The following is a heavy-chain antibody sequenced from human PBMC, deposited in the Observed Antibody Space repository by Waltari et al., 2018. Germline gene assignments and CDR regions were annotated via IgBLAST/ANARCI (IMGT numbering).Heavy chain of an antibody. D-gene: IGHD6-6*01. CDR2: MNPNSGNT. J-gene: IGHJ6*03. CDR3: ARGELSSSSDDYYYYYYYMDV. V-gene: IGHV1-8*01. Sequence: QVQLVQSGAEVKKPGASVKVSCKASGYTFTSYGIHWVRQATGQGLEGMGWMNPNSGNTGYAQKFQGRVTMTRNTSISTAYMELSSLRSEDTAVYYCARGELSSSSDDYYYYYYYMDVWGKGTTVTVSS. CDR1: GYTFTSYG.